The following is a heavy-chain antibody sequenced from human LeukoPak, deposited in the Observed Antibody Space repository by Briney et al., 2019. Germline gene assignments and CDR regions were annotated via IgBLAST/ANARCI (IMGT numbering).Heavy chain of an antibody. CDR2: FDPEDGET. CDR1: GYTLTELS. Sequence: GASVKVSCKVSGYTLTELSMHWVRQAPGKGLEWMGGFDPEDGETIYAQKFQGRVTMTEDTSTDTAYMELSSLRSEDTAVYYYATDPSRYNWKLIWGQGTLVTVSS. V-gene: IGHV1-24*01. D-gene: IGHD1-1*01. J-gene: IGHJ4*02. CDR3: ATDPSRYNWKLI.